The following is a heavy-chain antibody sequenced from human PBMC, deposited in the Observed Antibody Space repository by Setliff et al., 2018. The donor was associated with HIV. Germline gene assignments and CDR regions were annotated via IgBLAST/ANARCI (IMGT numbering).Heavy chain of an antibody. Sequence: SETLSLICTVSGDSIKSHHWSWIRQPAGKGLEWLAYTDASGDTNYNPSLRGRVIISLDTSNNQFSLNLNSVTAADTAVYYCARQLDYTNGRYFDYWGPGTLVTVSS. V-gene: IGHV4-4*09. CDR1: GDSIKSHH. CDR3: ARQLDYTNGRYFDY. D-gene: IGHD4-4*01. CDR2: TDASGDT. J-gene: IGHJ4*02.